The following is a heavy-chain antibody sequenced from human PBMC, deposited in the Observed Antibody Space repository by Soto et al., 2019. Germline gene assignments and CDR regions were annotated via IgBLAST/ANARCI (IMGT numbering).Heavy chain of an antibody. V-gene: IGHV5-51*03. D-gene: IGHD3-16*01. J-gene: IGHJ4*02. Sequence: EVHLVQSGAEMKKPGESVKISCNASGYIFTNYWIGWVRQMPGKGLEWMGIIYPGDSDTRYSPSFEGQVTISADKSITPAAMQWTSLKASDTAIYFCARRARGNWALDYWGQGTQVTVSS. CDR2: IYPGDSDT. CDR1: GYIFTNYW. CDR3: ARRARGNWALDY.